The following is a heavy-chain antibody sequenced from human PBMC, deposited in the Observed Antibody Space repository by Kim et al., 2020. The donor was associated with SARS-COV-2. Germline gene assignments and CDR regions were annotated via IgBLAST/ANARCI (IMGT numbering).Heavy chain of an antibody. V-gene: IGHV3-30*18. CDR3: AKDWGVEDTATGNY. Sequence: GGSLRLSCAASGFTFSSYGMHWVRQAPGKGLEWVAVISYDGSNKYYADSVKGRFTISRDNSKNTLYLQMNSLRAEDTAVYYCAKDWGVEDTATGNYWGQGTLVTVSS. J-gene: IGHJ4*02. CDR2: ISYDGSNK. CDR1: GFTFSSYG. D-gene: IGHD5-18*01.